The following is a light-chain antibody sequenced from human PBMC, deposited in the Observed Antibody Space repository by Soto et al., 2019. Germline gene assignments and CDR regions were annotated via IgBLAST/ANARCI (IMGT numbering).Light chain of an antibody. CDR2: DVS. CDR1: SSEVGGYNY. J-gene: IGLJ1*01. Sequence: QSALTQPASVSGSPGQSITISCTGTSSEVGGYNYVSWYQQHPGKAPKLMIYDVSNRPSGVSNLFSGSKSGNTASLTISGLQAEDEADYYCSSYTSSSTLLYVFGTGTKVTVL. V-gene: IGLV2-14*01. CDR3: SSYTSSSTLLYV.